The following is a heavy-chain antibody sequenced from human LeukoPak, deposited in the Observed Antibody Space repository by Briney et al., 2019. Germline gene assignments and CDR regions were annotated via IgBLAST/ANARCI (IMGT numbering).Heavy chain of an antibody. Sequence: RGSLRLSCAASGFTFSSYSMNWVRQAPGKRLEWVSSISSSSSYIYYADSVKGRFTISRDNSKNTLYLQMNSLRAEDTAVYYCARDREDSYDNDWGQGTLVTVSS. CDR3: ARDREDSYDND. CDR1: GFTFSSYS. V-gene: IGHV3-21*04. CDR2: ISSSSSYI. D-gene: IGHD5-18*01. J-gene: IGHJ4*02.